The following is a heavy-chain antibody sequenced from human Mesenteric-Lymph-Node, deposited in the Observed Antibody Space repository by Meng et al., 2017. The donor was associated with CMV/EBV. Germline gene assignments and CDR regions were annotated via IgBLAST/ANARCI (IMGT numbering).Heavy chain of an antibody. CDR3: ARPIISSARYYGLDY. Sequence: SGGTFSSYTFNWVRQAPGQGLEWMGRITPILGLTSYSQKFQGRVTITADKSMNMAYMELSSLRSEDTGTYYCARPIISSARYYGLDYWGQGTLVTVSS. V-gene: IGHV1-69*02. CDR1: GGTFSSYT. J-gene: IGHJ4*02. D-gene: IGHD1-26*01. CDR2: ITPILGLT.